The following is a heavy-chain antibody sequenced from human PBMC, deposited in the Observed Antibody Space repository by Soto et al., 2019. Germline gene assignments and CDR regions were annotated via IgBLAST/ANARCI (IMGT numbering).Heavy chain of an antibody. V-gene: IGHV3-53*04. CDR1: GFTVSSNY. D-gene: IGHD6-13*01. CDR3: ARVGSARIAAAGNLERHYYYYMDV. CDR2: IYSGGST. Sequence: GGSLRLSCAASGFTVSSNYMSWVRQAPGKGLEWVSVIYSGGSTYYADSVKGRFTISRHNSKNTLYLQMNSLRSDDTAVYYCARVGSARIAAAGNLERHYYYYMDVWGKGTTVTVSS. J-gene: IGHJ6*03.